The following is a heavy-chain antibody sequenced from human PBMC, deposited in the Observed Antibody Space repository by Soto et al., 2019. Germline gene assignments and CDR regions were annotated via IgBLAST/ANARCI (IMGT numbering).Heavy chain of an antibody. J-gene: IGHJ4*02. CDR3: AKPIVPPAGHLDY. CDR2: ISYDGSNK. CDR1: GFTFSSYG. D-gene: IGHD2-2*01. Sequence: PGGSPRLSCAASGFTFSSYGMHWVRQAPGKGLEWVAVISYDGSNKYYADSVKGRFTISRDNSKNTLYLQMNSLRAEDTAVYYCAKPIVPPAGHLDYWGQGTLVTVSS. V-gene: IGHV3-30*18.